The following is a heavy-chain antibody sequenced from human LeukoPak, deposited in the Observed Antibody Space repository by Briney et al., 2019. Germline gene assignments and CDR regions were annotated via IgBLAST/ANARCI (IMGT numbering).Heavy chain of an antibody. D-gene: IGHD3-22*01. CDR2: INHSGST. CDR3: ARGGFGYYLPSRRAPFDP. J-gene: IGHJ5*02. CDR1: GGSFSGYY. V-gene: IGHV4-34*01. Sequence: PSETLSLTCAVYGGSFSGYYWSWIRQPPGKGLEWIGDINHSGSTNYNPSLKSRVTISVDTSKNQFSLKLSSVTAADTAVYYCARGGFGYYLPSRRAPFDPWGQGTLVTVSS.